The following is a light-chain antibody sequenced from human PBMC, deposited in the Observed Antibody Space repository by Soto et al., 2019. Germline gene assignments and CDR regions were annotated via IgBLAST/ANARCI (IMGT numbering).Light chain of an antibody. CDR2: GAS. V-gene: IGKV3-20*01. Sequence: DIQLTQSPGTLSLSPGERVTLSCRASQTVRSSFVAWYQQKPGQAPRLLIYGASTRATGIPDRFSGSGSGTDFTLTISRLVAEDLGVYYCQHYGRSSWTFGQGTKVEIK. J-gene: IGKJ1*01. CDR1: QTVRSSF. CDR3: QHYGRSSWT.